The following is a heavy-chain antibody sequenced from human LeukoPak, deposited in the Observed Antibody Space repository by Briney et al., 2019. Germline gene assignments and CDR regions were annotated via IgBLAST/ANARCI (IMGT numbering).Heavy chain of an antibody. CDR3: ARQLYGDYVDY. V-gene: IGHV4-38-2*02. Sequence: KPSETLSLTCTVSGGSISNYYWGWIRQPPGKGLEWIGSIYHSGSTYYNPSLKSRVTISVDTSKNQFSLKLSSVTAADTAVYYCARQLYGDYVDYWGQGTLVTVSS. CDR1: GGSISNYY. CDR2: IYHSGST. J-gene: IGHJ4*02. D-gene: IGHD4-17*01.